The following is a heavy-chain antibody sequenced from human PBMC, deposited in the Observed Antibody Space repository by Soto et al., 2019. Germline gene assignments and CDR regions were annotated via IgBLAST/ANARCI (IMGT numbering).Heavy chain of an antibody. J-gene: IGHJ4*02. Sequence: QVQLVQSGTEVKKPGSSVKVSCKASGGTFRNYPINWVRQAPGQGLEWMGSIFPLTDIPDYAQNFQARLPXXXDXTTSTAYMELSSLTSDDTAMYFCASGPLVVLNNFESWGQGTLVTVSS. V-gene: IGHV1-69*02. CDR3: ASGPLVVLNNFES. CDR2: IFPLTDIP. CDR1: GGTFRNYP.